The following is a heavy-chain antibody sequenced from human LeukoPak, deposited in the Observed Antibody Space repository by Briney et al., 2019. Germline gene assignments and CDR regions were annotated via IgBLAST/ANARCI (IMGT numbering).Heavy chain of an antibody. CDR3: AREAYVASALDI. J-gene: IGHJ3*02. CDR2: IKQDGSDK. Sequence: GGSLRLSCAASGFTFSTYWMSWVRQAPGKGLEWVANIKQDGSDKYYVGSVKGRFTISRDNAKNSLHLQMNSLRAEDTAVYYCAREAYVASALDIWGQGTMVTVSS. CDR1: GFTFSTYW. D-gene: IGHD3-10*02. V-gene: IGHV3-7*01.